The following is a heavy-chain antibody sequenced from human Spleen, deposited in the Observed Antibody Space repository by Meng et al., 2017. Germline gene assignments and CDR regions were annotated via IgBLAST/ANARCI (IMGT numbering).Heavy chain of an antibody. D-gene: IGHD3-9*01. CDR3: ARDHYDFLTGNIEKDFDY. J-gene: IGHJ4*02. CDR2: IIPILPVA. Sequence: QVQLVQSGAAVKKPGASVQISCKTSGYTFTSYAMHWVRQAPGQGLECLGGIIPILPVANCPQTFQGRFTITADLSTSTAYMELRSLTSDDTAVYYCARDHYDFLTGNIEKDFDYWGQGTLVTVSS. V-gene: IGHV1-69*10. CDR1: GYTFTSYA.